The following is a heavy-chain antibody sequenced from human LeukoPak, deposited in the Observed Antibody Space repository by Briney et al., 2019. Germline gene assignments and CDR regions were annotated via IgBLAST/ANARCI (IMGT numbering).Heavy chain of an antibody. J-gene: IGHJ3*02. D-gene: IGHD2-2*01. CDR3: ARVLSTSFKSYGFDI. CDR2: IYSSGTT. CDR1: GGFISNYY. Sequence: SETLSLTCSVSGGFISNYYWSWIRQPAGKGPEWIGRIYSSGTTNYNPSLKSRVTMSVDMSKNQFSLKLTSMTAADTAVYYCARVLSTSFKSYGFDIWGQGTMVTVSA. V-gene: IGHV4-4*07.